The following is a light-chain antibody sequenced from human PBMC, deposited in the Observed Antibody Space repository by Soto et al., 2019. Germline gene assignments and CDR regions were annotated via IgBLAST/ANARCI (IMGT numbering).Light chain of an antibody. J-gene: IGKJ1*01. CDR1: QSVSSSY. CDR2: GAS. Sequence: EIVLTQSPGTVSLSPLEIVTLCFMASQSVSSSYLAWYQQKPGQAPRLLIYGASSRATGIPDRFSGSGSGTDFTLTISRLEPEDFAVFYCQQYGSSAWTFGQGTKVDIK. CDR3: QQYGSSAWT. V-gene: IGKV3-20*01.